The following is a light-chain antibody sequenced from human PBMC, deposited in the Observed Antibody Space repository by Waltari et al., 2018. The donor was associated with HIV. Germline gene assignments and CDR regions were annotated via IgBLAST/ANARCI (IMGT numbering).Light chain of an antibody. V-gene: IGKV3-15*01. CDR3: QQYNNWPQT. CDR2: GAS. J-gene: IGKJ1*01. Sequence: EIVMPQSPAPPSVSPGERATLSCRASQSISSNLAWYQQKPGQAPRLLIYGASSRATGTPARFSGSGSGTEFTLTISSLQSEDFAVYYCQQYNNWPQTFGQGTKVEIK. CDR1: QSISSN.